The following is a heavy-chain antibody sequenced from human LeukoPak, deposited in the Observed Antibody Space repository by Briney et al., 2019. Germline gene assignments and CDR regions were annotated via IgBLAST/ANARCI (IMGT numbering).Heavy chain of an antibody. J-gene: IGHJ4*02. D-gene: IGHD2-21*02. CDR2: INHSGST. CDR3: ARRVVVTARNVFDY. V-gene: IGHV4-34*01. CDR1: GGSFSGYY. Sequence: KPSETLSLTCAVYGGSFSGYYWSWIRQPPGKGLVWIGEINHSGSTNYNPSIKSRVTISVDTSKNQFSLKLSTVTAADTAVYYCARRVVVTARNVFDYWGQGTLVTVSS.